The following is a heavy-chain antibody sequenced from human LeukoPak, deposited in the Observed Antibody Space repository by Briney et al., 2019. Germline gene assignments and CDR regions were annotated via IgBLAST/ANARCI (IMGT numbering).Heavy chain of an antibody. V-gene: IGHV3-7*01. CDR2: IKQDGSEK. D-gene: IGHD1-26*01. J-gene: IGHJ6*03. CDR3: ARDQTKWEPLRRRDYYYMDV. CDR1: GFTFSSYW. Sequence: GGSLRLSCAASGFTFSSYWMSWVRQAPGKGLEWVANIKQDGSEKNYVDSAKGRFTISRDSAKNSLYLQMNSLRAEDTAVYYCARDQTKWEPLRRRDYYYMDVWGKGTTVTVSS.